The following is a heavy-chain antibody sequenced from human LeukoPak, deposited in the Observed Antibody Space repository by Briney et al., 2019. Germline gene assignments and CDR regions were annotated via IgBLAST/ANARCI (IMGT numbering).Heavy chain of an antibody. CDR1: GYTFTGYY. CDR2: INPNSGGT. D-gene: IGHD2-2*01. Sequence: ASVKVSCKASGYTFTGYYMHWVRQAPGQGLEWMGWINPNSGGTNYAQKFQGRVTMTRDTSISTAYMELSRLRSDDTAVYYCARGEPAPEDIVVVPAADNWYFDLWGRGTLVTVSS. V-gene: IGHV1-2*02. CDR3: ARGEPAPEDIVVVPAADNWYFDL. J-gene: IGHJ2*01.